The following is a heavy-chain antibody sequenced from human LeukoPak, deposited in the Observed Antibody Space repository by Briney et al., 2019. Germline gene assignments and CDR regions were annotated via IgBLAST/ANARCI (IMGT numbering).Heavy chain of an antibody. D-gene: IGHD6-19*01. J-gene: IGHJ6*03. Sequence: ASVKVSCKASGYTFTSYGISWVRQAPGQGLEWVGWINTNTGNPTYAQGFTGRFVFSLDTSVSTAYLQISSLKAEDTAVYYCARGGQWLFTYYYYMDVWGKGTTVTVSS. V-gene: IGHV7-4-1*02. CDR3: ARGGQWLFTYYYYMDV. CDR1: GYTFTSYG. CDR2: INTNTGNP.